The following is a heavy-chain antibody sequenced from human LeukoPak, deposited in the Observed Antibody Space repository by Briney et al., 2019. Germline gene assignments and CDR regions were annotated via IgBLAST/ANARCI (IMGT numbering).Heavy chain of an antibody. CDR1: GYTFTAYY. J-gene: IGHJ4*02. Sequence: GASVKVSCKASGYTFTAYYIHWVRQAPGQGLEWMGWINTNSGATNFAQKFQGRVSMTRDTSISTAYIELSRLTSDDTAMYYCARTSKWATIQSFDYWGQGTLVTVSS. CDR2: INTNSGAT. CDR3: ARTSKWATIQSFDY. D-gene: IGHD5-24*01. V-gene: IGHV1-2*02.